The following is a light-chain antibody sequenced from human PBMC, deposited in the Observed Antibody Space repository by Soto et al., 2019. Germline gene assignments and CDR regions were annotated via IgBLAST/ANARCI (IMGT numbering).Light chain of an antibody. V-gene: IGKV4-1*01. CDR3: QHYYSTPYT. J-gene: IGKJ2*01. CDR1: PSVLYSSNNKTY. CDR2: WAS. Sequence: DIVMTQSPDSLAVSLDERATINCKSSPSVLYSSNNKTYLAWYQQKPGQPPKLLISWASTRESGVPDRFSGSGCWTDFTLTISSLQAEDVAVDYFQHYYSTPYTFSQRPKLEIK.